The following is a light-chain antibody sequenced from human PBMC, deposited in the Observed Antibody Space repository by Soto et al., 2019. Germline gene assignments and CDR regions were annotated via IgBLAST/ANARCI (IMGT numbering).Light chain of an antibody. CDR1: QGISNY. CDR2: AAS. V-gene: IGKV1-27*01. Sequence: DIQMTQSPSSLSASVGDRVTTTCRASQGISNYLAWYQQKPGKVPKLLIYAASTLQSGVPSRFSGSGSGTDFILTISCLQPEDVATYYCHKYNRAPFTCGPGTKVDI. J-gene: IGKJ3*01. CDR3: HKYNRAPFT.